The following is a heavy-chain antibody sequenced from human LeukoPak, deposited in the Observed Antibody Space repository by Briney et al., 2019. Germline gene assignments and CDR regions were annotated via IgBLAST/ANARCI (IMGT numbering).Heavy chain of an antibody. Sequence: ASVKVSCKASGYTFTNYAISWVRQAPGQGLEWVGWISAYNGNTNYAQKLQGRVTMTTDTSTSTAYMDLRSLRSDDTAVYYCANWAATIRNFNYWGQGTLVTVSS. CDR1: GYTFTNYA. V-gene: IGHV1-18*01. CDR2: ISAYNGNT. D-gene: IGHD5-12*01. J-gene: IGHJ4*02. CDR3: ANWAATIRNFNY.